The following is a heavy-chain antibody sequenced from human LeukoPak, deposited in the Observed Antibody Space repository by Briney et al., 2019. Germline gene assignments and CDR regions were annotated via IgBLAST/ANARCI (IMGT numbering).Heavy chain of an antibody. J-gene: IGHJ6*03. D-gene: IGHD3-22*01. Sequence: ASVKVSCKASGYTFTTYAMNWVRQAPGQGLEWMGWINTNTGNPTYAQGFTGRFVFSLDTSVSTAYLQISSLKAEDTAVYYCARVGEKYYYDSSGYRTYYYYYYMDVWGKGTTVTVSS. V-gene: IGHV7-4-1*02. CDR1: GYTFTTYA. CDR3: ARVGEKYYYDSSGYRTYYYYYYMDV. CDR2: INTNTGNP.